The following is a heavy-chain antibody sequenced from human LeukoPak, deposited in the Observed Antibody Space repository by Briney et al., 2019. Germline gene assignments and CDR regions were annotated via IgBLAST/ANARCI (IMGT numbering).Heavy chain of an antibody. CDR1: GFTVSSNY. CDR2: IYSGGST. CDR3: AKEGAPLGGRPDY. Sequence: PGGSLRLSCAASGFTVSSNYMSWVRQAPGKGLEWVSVIYSGGSTYYADSVKDRFTISRDNSKNTLYLQMNSLRVEDTAVYYCAKEGAPLGGRPDYWGQGTLVTVSS. D-gene: IGHD3-16*01. V-gene: IGHV3-53*05. J-gene: IGHJ4*02.